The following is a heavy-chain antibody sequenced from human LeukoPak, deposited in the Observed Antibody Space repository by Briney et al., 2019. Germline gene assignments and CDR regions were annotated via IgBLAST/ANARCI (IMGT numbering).Heavy chain of an antibody. V-gene: IGHV1-8*01. CDR2: MNPNSGNT. CDR3: ARGPVGYYYGSGSYIDY. D-gene: IGHD3-10*01. Sequence: ASVKVSCKVSGYTFTSYDINWVRQATGQGLEWMGWMNPNSGNTGYAQKFQGRVTMTRNTSISTAYMELSSLRSEDTAVYYCARGPVGYYYGSGSYIDYWGQGTLVTVSS. J-gene: IGHJ4*02. CDR1: GYTFTSYD.